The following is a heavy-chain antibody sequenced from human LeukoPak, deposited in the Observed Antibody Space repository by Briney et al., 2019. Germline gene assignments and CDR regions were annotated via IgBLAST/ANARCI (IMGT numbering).Heavy chain of an antibody. CDR3: ATDVPHNWFDT. V-gene: IGHV3-74*01. CDR1: GLTFGNNW. CDR2: INSDGGGA. J-gene: IGHJ5*02. Sequence: GGSLRLSCAASGLTFGNNWMHWVRQGPGKGGVGISRINSDGGGAIYADSVKAPFTASRDNAKNTLYLQMNSLTAEDTAVYYCATDVPHNWFDTWGQGTLVTVSS.